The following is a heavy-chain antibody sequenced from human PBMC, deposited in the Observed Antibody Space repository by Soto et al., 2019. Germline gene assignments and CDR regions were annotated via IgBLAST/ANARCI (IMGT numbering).Heavy chain of an antibody. Sequence: QVQLVESGGGVVQPGRSLRLSCAASGFIFNTYGMHWVRQAPGKGLEWVAVISYDGSNKYYAGSVKGRLTISRDNSKNTLYQQMNSLRAEDTAVYYCAKGQHCSTTSCYFYFYGMDVWGQGTKVAVSS. J-gene: IGHJ6*02. V-gene: IGHV3-30*18. CDR3: AKGQHCSTTSCYFYFYGMDV. CDR1: GFIFNTYG. D-gene: IGHD2-2*01. CDR2: ISYDGSNK.